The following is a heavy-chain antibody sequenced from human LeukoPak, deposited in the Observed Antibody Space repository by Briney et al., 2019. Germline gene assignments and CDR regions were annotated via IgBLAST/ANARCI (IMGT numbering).Heavy chain of an antibody. CDR1: GFIFSSYA. V-gene: IGHV3-23*01. D-gene: IGHD6-25*01. CDR2: ISGSGGST. J-gene: IGHJ1*01. Sequence: QPGGSLRLSCAASGFIFSSYAMSWLRQAPGKGLEWVSRISGSGGSTSYADSVKGRFTISRANSKNTLYLQMNSLRAEDTPVYYCARGDYSGWPWFFQQWGQGTLVTVSS. CDR3: ARGDYSGWPWFFQQ.